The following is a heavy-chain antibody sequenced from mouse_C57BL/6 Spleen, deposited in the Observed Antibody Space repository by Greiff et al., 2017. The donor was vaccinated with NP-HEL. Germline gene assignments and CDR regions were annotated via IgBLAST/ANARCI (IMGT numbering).Heavy chain of an antibody. D-gene: IGHD2-4*01. Sequence: ESGPGLVKPSQSLSLTCSVTGYSITSGYYWNWIRQFPGNKLEWMGYISYDGSNNYNPSLKNRISITRDTSKNQFFLKLNSVTTEDTATYYCARGALYYDYGGYFDVWGTGTTVTVSS. CDR1: GYSITSGYY. J-gene: IGHJ1*03. V-gene: IGHV3-6*01. CDR3: ARGALYYDYGGYFDV. CDR2: ISYDGSN.